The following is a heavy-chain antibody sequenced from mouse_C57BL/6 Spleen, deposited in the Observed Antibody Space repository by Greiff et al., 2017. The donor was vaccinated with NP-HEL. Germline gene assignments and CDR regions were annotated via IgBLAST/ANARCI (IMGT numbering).Heavy chain of an antibody. CDR3: TAFDYYGSSPFAY. V-gene: IGHV14-4*01. D-gene: IGHD1-1*01. Sequence: VQLKESGAELVRPGASVKLSCTASGFNIKDDYMHWVKQRPEQGLEWIGWIDPENGDTEYASKFQGKATITADTSSNPAYLQLSSLTSEDTAVYYCTAFDYYGSSPFAYWGQGTLVTVSA. CDR2: IDPENGDT. CDR1: GFNIKDDY. J-gene: IGHJ3*01.